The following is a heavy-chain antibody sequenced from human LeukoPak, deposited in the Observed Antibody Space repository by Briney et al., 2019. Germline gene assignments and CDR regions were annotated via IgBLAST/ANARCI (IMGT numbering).Heavy chain of an antibody. CDR2: IYHSGST. V-gene: IGHV4-30-2*01. J-gene: IGHJ4*02. D-gene: IGHD2-8*02. Sequence: PSETLSLTCTVSGGSISSGYYYWSWIRQPPGKGLEWIGNIYHSGSTYYNPSLRSRVTISVDRSKNQFSLKVNSVTAADTAVYYCSRVPRTVSDYFDYWGQGTLVTVSS. CDR1: GGSISSGYYY. CDR3: SRVPRTVSDYFDY.